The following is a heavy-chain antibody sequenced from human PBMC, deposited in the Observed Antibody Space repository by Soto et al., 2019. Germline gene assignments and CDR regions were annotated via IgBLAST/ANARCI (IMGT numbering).Heavy chain of an antibody. CDR2: INAGNGNT. Sequence: QVQLVQSGAEVKKPGASVKVSCKASGYTFTSYAMHWVRQAPGQRLEWMGWINAGNGNTKYSQKFQGRVTITRDTSPSTAYMELSSLRSEDTAVYYCARGLGLYYFDYWGQGTLVTVSS. J-gene: IGHJ4*02. CDR3: ARGLGLYYFDY. CDR1: GYTFTSYA. V-gene: IGHV1-3*01. D-gene: IGHD1-26*01.